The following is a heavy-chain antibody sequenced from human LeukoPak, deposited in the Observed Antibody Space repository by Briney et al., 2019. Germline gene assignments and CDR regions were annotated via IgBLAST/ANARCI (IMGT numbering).Heavy chain of an antibody. CDR1: GFTFSSYE. CDR3: ARGVVGATTGWYFDL. Sequence: PGGSLRLSCAASGFTFSSYEMNWVRQAPGKGLEWVAAIWSDESNKYYADSVKGRFTISRDNFKNTLYLHMNRLRAEDTTVYYCARGVVGATTGWYFDLWGRGTLVTVSS. CDR2: IWSDESNK. J-gene: IGHJ2*01. D-gene: IGHD1-26*01. V-gene: IGHV3-33*08.